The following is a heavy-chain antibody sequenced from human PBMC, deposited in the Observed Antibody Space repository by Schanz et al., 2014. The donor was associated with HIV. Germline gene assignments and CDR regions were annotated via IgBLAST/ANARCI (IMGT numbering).Heavy chain of an antibody. V-gene: IGHV3-30*03. J-gene: IGHJ5*01. CDR3: ARDKSGSSWYDS. Sequence: QVQLVESGGGVVQPGRSLRLSCAASGFTFSTKGMHWVRQAPGKGLEWVAVISYDGSNKYYADSVKGRFTISRDNSKNTLYLQMNSLTSEDTAVYYCARDKSGSSWYDSWGQGTLVTVSS. CDR2: ISYDGSNK. CDR1: GFTFSTKG. D-gene: IGHD6-13*01.